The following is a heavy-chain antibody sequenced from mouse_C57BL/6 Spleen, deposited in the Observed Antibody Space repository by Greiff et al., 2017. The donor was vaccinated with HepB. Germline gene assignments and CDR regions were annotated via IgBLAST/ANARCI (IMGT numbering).Heavy chain of an antibody. CDR2: INPNNGGT. J-gene: IGHJ4*01. Sequence: EVQLQQSGPELVKPGASVKISCKASGYTFTDYYMNWVKQSHGKSLEWIGDINPNNGGTSYNQKFKGKATLTVDKSSSTAYMELRSLTSEDSAVYYCARERVNYGNYDAMDYWGQGTSVTVSS. D-gene: IGHD2-1*01. CDR3: ARERVNYGNYDAMDY. CDR1: GYTFTDYY. V-gene: IGHV1-26*01.